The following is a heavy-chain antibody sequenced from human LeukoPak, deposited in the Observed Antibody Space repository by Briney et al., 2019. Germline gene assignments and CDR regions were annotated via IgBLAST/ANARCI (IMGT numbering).Heavy chain of an antibody. CDR2: ISGSGGST. Sequence: GGSLRLSCAASGFTFTSYNMNWVRQTPGKGLEWVSAISGSGGSTYYADSVKGRFTISRDNSKNTLYLQMNSLRAEDTAVYYCAKSAAIVVVTAIGFDYWGQGTLVTVSS. CDR1: GFTFTSYN. V-gene: IGHV3-23*01. J-gene: IGHJ4*02. D-gene: IGHD2-21*02. CDR3: AKSAAIVVVTAIGFDY.